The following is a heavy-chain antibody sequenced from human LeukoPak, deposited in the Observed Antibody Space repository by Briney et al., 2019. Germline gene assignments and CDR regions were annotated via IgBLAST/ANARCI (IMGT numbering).Heavy chain of an antibody. CDR3: ARGSYDALTGYSTFGEY. V-gene: IGHV4-39*01. D-gene: IGHD3-9*01. CDR1: GGSISGSSYY. CDR2: IYYSGST. Sequence: PSETLSLTCTVSGGSISGSSYYWGWIRQPPGKGLEWIGSIYYSGSTYYNPSLRSRVTVSLDTSKNQFSLKLSSVTAADTAVYYCARGSYDALTGYSTFGEYWGQGTLLTVSS. J-gene: IGHJ4*02.